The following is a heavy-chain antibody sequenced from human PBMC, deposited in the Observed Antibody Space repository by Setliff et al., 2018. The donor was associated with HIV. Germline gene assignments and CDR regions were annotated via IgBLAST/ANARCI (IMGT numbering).Heavy chain of an antibody. CDR1: GGSFSSSSYY. J-gene: IGHJ3*02. Sequence: PSETLSLTCSVSGGSFSSSSYYWGWIRQPPGKGLEWIGSINYSGNTYYSPSLKTRVTISVDTSKNQFSLRLTSVTAADTGVYFCARLFLWMSYGFDIWGQGTMVTVSS. V-gene: IGHV4-39*01. CDR2: INYSGNT. D-gene: IGHD5-12*01. CDR3: ARLFLWMSYGFDI.